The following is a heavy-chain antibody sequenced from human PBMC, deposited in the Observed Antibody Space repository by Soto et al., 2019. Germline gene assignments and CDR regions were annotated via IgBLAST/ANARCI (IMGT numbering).Heavy chain of an antibody. J-gene: IGHJ6*02. CDR1: GFTFSSYN. V-gene: IGHV3-48*02. CDR2: ISSGSSPI. D-gene: IGHD3-3*01. CDR3: ASLTIFGAVIEGMDV. Sequence: EVQLVESGGGLVQPGGSLRLSCAASGFTFSSYNMNWVRQAPGKGLEWLSYISSGSSPIYYADSVKGRFTISRDNAKNSLYLQMSSLTDEDTAVYYCASLTIFGAVIEGMDVCGQGTTVTVSS.